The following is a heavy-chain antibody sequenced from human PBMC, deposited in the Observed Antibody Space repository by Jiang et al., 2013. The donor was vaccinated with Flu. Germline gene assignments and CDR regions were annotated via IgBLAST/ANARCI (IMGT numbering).Heavy chain of an antibody. Sequence: LLKPSETLSLTCAVYGGSFSGYYWSWIRQPPGKGLEWIGEINHSGSTNYNPSLKSRVTISVDTSKNQFSLKLSSVTAADTAVYYCARIPTVRRSLWSMATTQNFDYWGQGTLVTVSS. CDR2: INHSGST. CDR1: GGSFSGYY. D-gene: IGHD5-24*01. J-gene: IGHJ4*02. V-gene: IGHV4-34*01. CDR3: ARIPTVRRSLWSMATTQNFDY.